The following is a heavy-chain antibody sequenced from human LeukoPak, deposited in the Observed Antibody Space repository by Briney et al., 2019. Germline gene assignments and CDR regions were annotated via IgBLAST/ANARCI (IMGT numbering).Heavy chain of an antibody. J-gene: IGHJ3*02. Sequence: SETLSLTCSVSRATFNGSDYCWGWARQPPGKGLEWIGTTYYRGNTYYNPSLTSRVTISAETSKNQFSLQLTSATAADTAVYYCADSSGYLGYDVFDSWGRGTLVTVSS. CDR2: TYYRGNT. CDR1: RATFNGSDYC. D-gene: IGHD3-22*01. CDR3: ADSSGYLGYDVFDS. V-gene: IGHV4-39*01.